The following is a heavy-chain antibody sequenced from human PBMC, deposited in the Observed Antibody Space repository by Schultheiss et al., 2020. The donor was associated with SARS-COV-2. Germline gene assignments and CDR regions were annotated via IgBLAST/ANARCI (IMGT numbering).Heavy chain of an antibody. CDR3: ARGPTVTTYRWFDP. CDR1: GGSFSGYY. J-gene: IGHJ5*02. V-gene: IGHV4-34*01. D-gene: IGHD4-17*01. Sequence: SQTLSLTCAVYGGSFSGYYWGWIRQPPGKGLEWIGSIYYSGSTNYNPSLKSRVTISVDTSKNQFSLKLSSVTAADTAVYYCARGPTVTTYRWFDPWGQGTLVTVSS. CDR2: IYYSGST.